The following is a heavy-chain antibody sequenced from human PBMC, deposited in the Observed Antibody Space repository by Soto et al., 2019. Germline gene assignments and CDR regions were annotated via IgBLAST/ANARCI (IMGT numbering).Heavy chain of an antibody. CDR2: IYYSGST. D-gene: IGHD7-27*01. CDR3: ARRWGYSFDY. CDR1: GGSISSYY. V-gene: IGHV4-39*01. Sequence: QLQLQESGPGLVKPSETLSLTCTVSGGSISSYYWGWIRRPPGKGLEWIGSIYYSGSTYYNPSLKSRVTISVDTSKNQFSLKLSSVPAADTAVYYCARRWGYSFDYWCQGTLVTVSS. J-gene: IGHJ4*02.